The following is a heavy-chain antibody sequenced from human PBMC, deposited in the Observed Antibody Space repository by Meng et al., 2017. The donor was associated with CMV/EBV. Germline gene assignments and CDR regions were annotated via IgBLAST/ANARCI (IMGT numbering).Heavy chain of an antibody. J-gene: IGHJ6*02. CDR2: MYPNSGNT. V-gene: IGHV1-8*01. D-gene: IGHD2-2*01. Sequence: ASVKVSCKASGYTFTSYDINWVRQATGQGLEWMGWMYPNSGNTGYAQKFQGRVTMTRNTTIRTAYMELSSLRSEDTAVYYCPRGPYCSSTSCYVAFVYYYYYGMDVWGQGTTVTVSS. CDR1: GYTFTSYD. CDR3: PRGPYCSSTSCYVAFVYYYYYGMDV.